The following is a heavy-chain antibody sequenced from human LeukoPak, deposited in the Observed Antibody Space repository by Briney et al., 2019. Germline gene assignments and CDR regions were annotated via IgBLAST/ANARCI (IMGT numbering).Heavy chain of an antibody. J-gene: IGHJ6*02. CDR2: ISWNSGSI. CDR1: EFTVDDYA. D-gene: IGHD3-10*01. V-gene: IGHV3-9*01. Sequence: PGGSLRLSCAASEFTVDDYAMHWVRQAPGKGLEWVSGISWNSGSIGYADSVKGRFTISRDNAKNSLYLQMNSLRAEDTALYYCAKDYYGSGSYSRVDVWGQGTTVTVSS. CDR3: AKDYYGSGSYSRVDV.